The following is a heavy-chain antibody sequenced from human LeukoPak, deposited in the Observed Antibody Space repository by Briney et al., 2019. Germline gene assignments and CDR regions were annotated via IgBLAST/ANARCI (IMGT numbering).Heavy chain of an antibody. CDR1: GYSISSGYY. CDR2: IYHSGST. Sequence: SETLSLTCTVSGYSISSGYYWGWIRQPPGKGLEWIGSIYHSGSTYYNPSLKSRVTISVDTSKNQFSLKLSSVTAADTAVYYCARLLLEEGTYYDILTGYYSKAHFDYWGQGTLVTVSS. J-gene: IGHJ4*02. V-gene: IGHV4-38-2*02. CDR3: ARLLLEEGTYYDILTGYYSKAHFDY. D-gene: IGHD3-9*01.